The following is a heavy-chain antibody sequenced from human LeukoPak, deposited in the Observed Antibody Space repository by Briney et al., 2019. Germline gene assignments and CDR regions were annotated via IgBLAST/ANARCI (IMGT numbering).Heavy chain of an antibody. CDR1: GYTFTGYY. CDR2: INPNSGGT. V-gene: IGHV1-2*02. D-gene: IGHD5-18*01. CDR3: ARDLSWIQGCLDY. J-gene: IGHJ4*02. Sequence: GASVKVSCKASGYTFTGYYMHWVRQAPGQGLEWMGWINPNSGGTNYAQKLQGRVTMTTDTSTSTAYMELRSLRSDDTAVYYCARDLSWIQGCLDYWGQGTLVTVSS.